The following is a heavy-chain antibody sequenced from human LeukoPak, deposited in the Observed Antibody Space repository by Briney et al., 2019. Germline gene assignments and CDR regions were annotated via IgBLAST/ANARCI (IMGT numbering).Heavy chain of an antibody. CDR1: GFTFSSYS. CDR2: ISKSSSYI. Sequence: GGSLRLSCAAYGFTFSSYSMNWVRQAPGKGLEWVSCISKSSSYIDYADSVKGRFTISRDNAKHSLYLQMNRLRAEDTAVYYCARSYCSGGSCYAFDYWGQGTLVTVSS. J-gene: IGHJ4*02. D-gene: IGHD2-15*01. CDR3: ARSYCSGGSCYAFDY. V-gene: IGHV3-21*01.